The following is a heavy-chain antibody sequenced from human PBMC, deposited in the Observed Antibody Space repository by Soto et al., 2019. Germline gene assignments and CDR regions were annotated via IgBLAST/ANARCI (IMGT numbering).Heavy chain of an antibody. CDR1: GYSFTSYW. D-gene: IGHD5-12*01. J-gene: IGHJ3*02. Sequence: GESLKISCKGSGYSFTSYWISWVRQMPGKCLEWMGRIDPSDSYTNYSPSFQGHVTISADKSISTAYLQWSSLKASDTAMYYCARHPKVATIKEDDFDIWGQGTMVTVSS. CDR2: IDPSDSYT. V-gene: IGHV5-10-1*01. CDR3: ARHPKVATIKEDDFDI.